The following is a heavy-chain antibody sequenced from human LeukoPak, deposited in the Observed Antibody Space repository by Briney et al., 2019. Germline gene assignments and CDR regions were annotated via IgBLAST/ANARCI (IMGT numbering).Heavy chain of an antibody. D-gene: IGHD6-13*01. CDR3: AKASSSWYLGV. V-gene: IGHV3-30*18. CDR2: TSYDGSNK. J-gene: IGHJ4*02. Sequence: GGSLRLSCAASGFTFSNDVMRWVRQAPGKGLEWVAVTSYDGSNKYYADSVKGRFTISRDNSKNTLYLQMNSLRAEDTAVYYCAKASSSWYLGVWGQGTLVTVSS. CDR1: GFTFSNDV.